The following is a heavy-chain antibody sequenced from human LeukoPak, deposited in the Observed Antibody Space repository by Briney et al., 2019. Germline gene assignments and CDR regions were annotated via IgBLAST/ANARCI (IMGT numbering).Heavy chain of an antibody. Sequence: GGSLRLSCAASGFTFDDYAMHWVRQAPGKGLEWVAFLRYDGSNKDYADSVKGRFSISRDNSNNTVDLQMNSLRAEDTAVYYCAKDSSSWPDAFDIWGQGTMVTVSS. J-gene: IGHJ3*02. V-gene: IGHV3-30*02. D-gene: IGHD6-13*01. CDR1: GFTFDDYA. CDR2: LRYDGSNK. CDR3: AKDSSSWPDAFDI.